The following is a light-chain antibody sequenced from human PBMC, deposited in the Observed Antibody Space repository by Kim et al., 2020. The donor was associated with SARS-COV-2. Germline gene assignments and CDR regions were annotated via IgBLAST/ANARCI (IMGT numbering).Light chain of an antibody. CDR2: GDK. Sequence: SSELTQDPAVSVALGQTVTITCQGDSLRGYYASWFRQKSGQAPILVIYGDKNRPSGIPDRFSGSGSGNTASLTITGAQAEDEADYYCNSRDSSGNHVLFGGRTLLTVL. CDR3: NSRDSSGNHVL. CDR1: SLRGYY. J-gene: IGLJ3*02. V-gene: IGLV3-19*01.